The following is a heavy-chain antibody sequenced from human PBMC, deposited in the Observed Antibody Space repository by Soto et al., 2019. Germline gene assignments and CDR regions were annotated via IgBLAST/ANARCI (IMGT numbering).Heavy chain of an antibody. Sequence: SETLSLTCTVSGGSISSSNYYWGWIRQPPGKGLEWIGSIYYNKSTNYNPSLKSRVSISADTSKNQFSLKLSSVTAADTAVYYCASRVPGRLTALWGQGTLVTVSS. CDR1: GGSISSSNYY. J-gene: IGHJ4*02. CDR3: ASRVPGRLTAL. V-gene: IGHV4-39*01. D-gene: IGHD1-26*01. CDR2: IYYNKST.